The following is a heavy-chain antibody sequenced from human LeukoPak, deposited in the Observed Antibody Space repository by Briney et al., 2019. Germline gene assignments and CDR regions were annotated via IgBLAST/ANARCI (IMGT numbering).Heavy chain of an antibody. Sequence: GGSLRLSCAASGFTFSNYGLHWVRQAPGKGLEWVSFIRYDGSNQYYTDSVKGRFTISRDNSKSTLYLQMNSLRTEDTAMYYCAKGAPNLPDYRGQGTLVTVPS. CDR3: AKGAPNLPDY. V-gene: IGHV3-30*02. D-gene: IGHD2-8*01. CDR2: IRYDGSNQ. CDR1: GFTFSNYG. J-gene: IGHJ4*02.